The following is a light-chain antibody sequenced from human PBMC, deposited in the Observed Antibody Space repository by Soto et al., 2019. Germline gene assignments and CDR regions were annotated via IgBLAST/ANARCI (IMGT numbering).Light chain of an antibody. J-gene: IGLJ2*01. CDR1: TSNIGSKY. V-gene: IGLV1-47*02. CDR3: AAWDDSLGGRVV. CDR2: DDK. Sequence: QSVLTQPPSASGTPGQRVTISCSGGTSNIGSKYVYWYQQLPGTAPKLLIYDDKLRPSWVPDRFSGSKSGTSASLAISGLRSEDEADYYCAAWDDSLGGRVVFGGGTKLTVL.